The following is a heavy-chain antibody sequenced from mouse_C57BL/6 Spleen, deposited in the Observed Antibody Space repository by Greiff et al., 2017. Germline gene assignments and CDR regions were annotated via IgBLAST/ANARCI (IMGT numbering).Heavy chain of an antibody. CDR3: ARWETAQAHYYAMDY. V-gene: IGHV1-7*01. Sequence: QVQLQQSGAELAKPGASVKLSCKASGYTFTSYWMHWVKQRPGQGLEWIGYINPSSGYTKYNQKFKDKATLTADKPSSTAYMQLSSLTSEDSAVYYCARWETAQAHYYAMDYWGQGTSVTVSS. J-gene: IGHJ4*01. CDR2: INPSSGYT. CDR1: GYTFTSYW. D-gene: IGHD3-2*02.